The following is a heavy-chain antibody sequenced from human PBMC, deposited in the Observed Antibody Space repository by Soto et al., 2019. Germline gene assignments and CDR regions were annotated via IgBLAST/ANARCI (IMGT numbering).Heavy chain of an antibody. Sequence: EVQLVESGGGLVQPGGSLRLSCVVSGLTFRNYWMSWVRQAPGKGLEWVANINQDGSESYYVDSVKGRFTISRDNAKNALYLQMTSLRAEDTAVYYCARTARECSSPGCANWGQGTLVTVSS. CDR2: INQDGSES. D-gene: IGHD2-2*01. CDR1: GLTFRNYW. CDR3: ARTARECSSPGCAN. V-gene: IGHV3-7*01. J-gene: IGHJ4*02.